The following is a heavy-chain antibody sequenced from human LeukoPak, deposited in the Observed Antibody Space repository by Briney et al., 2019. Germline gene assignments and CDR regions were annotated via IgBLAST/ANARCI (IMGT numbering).Heavy chain of an antibody. D-gene: IGHD3-22*01. Sequence: GGTLRLSCAASGFTFSSYGMSWVRQAPGKGLEWVSAISGSGGSTYYADSVKGRFTISRDNSKNTLYLQMNSLRAEDTAVYYCAKGYDSSGYAFNPWGQGTLVTVSS. V-gene: IGHV3-23*01. CDR1: GFTFSSYG. CDR2: ISGSGGST. CDR3: AKGYDSSGYAFNP. J-gene: IGHJ5*02.